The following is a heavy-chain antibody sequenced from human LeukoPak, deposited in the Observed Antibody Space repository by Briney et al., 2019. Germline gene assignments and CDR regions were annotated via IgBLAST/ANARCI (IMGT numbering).Heavy chain of an antibody. CDR1: GGSISSYY. CDR2: IYYSGST. CDR3: ARGRQNDYYGSGSYYMDV. J-gene: IGHJ6*03. D-gene: IGHD3-10*01. Sequence: SETLSHTCTVSGGSISSYYWSWIRQPPGKGLEWIGYIYYSGSTNYNPSLKSRVTISVDTSKNQFSLKLSSVTAADTAVYYCARGRQNDYYGSGSYYMDVWGKGTTVTVSS. V-gene: IGHV4-59*01.